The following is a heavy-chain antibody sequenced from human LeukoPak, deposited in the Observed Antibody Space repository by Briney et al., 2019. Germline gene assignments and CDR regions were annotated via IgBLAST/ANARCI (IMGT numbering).Heavy chain of an antibody. Sequence: SETLSLTCTVSGGSISSYYWSWIRQPPGKGLEWIGYIYTSGSTNYNPSLKIRVTMSVDTSKNQFSLKLTSVTAADTAVYYCARRRDFWSGHYGNREPPYYYYYMDVWGKGTTVSVSS. CDR1: GGSISSYY. J-gene: IGHJ6*03. V-gene: IGHV4-4*09. CDR3: ARRRDFWSGHYGNREPPYYYYYMDV. CDR2: IYTSGST. D-gene: IGHD3-3*01.